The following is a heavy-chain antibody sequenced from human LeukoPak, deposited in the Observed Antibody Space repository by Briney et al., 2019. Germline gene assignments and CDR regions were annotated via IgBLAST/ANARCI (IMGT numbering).Heavy chain of an antibody. CDR2: VSYDGRNE. V-gene: IGHV3-30*04. D-gene: IGHD6-19*01. Sequence: GSLRLSCAASGFAFNNYAMTWVRQAPGKGLEWVAGVSYDGRNEFHADSVKGRFTISKDNSKNTLYLQMSSLRAEDTAVYYCARVRIAVAGTFYYFDYWGQGTLVTVSS. CDR1: GFAFNNYA. J-gene: IGHJ4*02. CDR3: ARVRIAVAGTFYYFDY.